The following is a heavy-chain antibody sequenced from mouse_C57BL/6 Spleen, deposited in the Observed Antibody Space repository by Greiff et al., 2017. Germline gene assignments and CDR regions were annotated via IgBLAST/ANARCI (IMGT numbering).Heavy chain of an antibody. J-gene: IGHJ2*01. CDR3: ARDNCYGSIFDY. CDR1: GFTFSSYA. D-gene: IGHD1-1*01. V-gene: IGHV5-4*01. CDR2: ISDGGSYT. Sequence: EVQGVESGGGLVKPGGSLKLSCAASGFTFSSYAMSWVRQTPEKRLEWVATISDGGSYTYYPDNVKGRFTISRDNAKNNLYLQMSQLKSEDTAMYYCARDNCYGSIFDYWGQGTTRTVSS.